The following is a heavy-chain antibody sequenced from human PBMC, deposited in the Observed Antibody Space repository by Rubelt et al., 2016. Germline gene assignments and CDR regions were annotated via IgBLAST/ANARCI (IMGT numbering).Heavy chain of an antibody. CDR2: IYYSGST. D-gene: IGHD4-17*01. V-gene: IGHV4-59*12. CDR1: GGSISSYY. CDR3: ARIYGDYTDWFDP. Sequence: GPGLVKPSETLSLTCTVSGGSISSYYWSWIRQPPGKGLEWIGSIYYSGSTYYNPSLKSRVTISVDKSKNQFSLRLSSVTAADTAMYYCARIYGDYTDWFDPWGQGTLVTVSS. J-gene: IGHJ5*02.